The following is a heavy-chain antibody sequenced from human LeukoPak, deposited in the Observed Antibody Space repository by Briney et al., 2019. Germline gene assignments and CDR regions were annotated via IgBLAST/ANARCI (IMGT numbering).Heavy chain of an antibody. V-gene: IGHV3-21*01. CDR3: ARDRFGGADYYYGMDV. Sequence: GGSLRLSCAASGFTFSSYSMNWVRQAPGKGLEWVSSIRSSSSYIYYADSVKGRFTISRDNAKNSLYLQMNSLRAEDTAVYYCARDRFGGADYYYGMDVWGQGTTVTVSS. J-gene: IGHJ6*02. D-gene: IGHD3-16*01. CDR1: GFTFSSYS. CDR2: IRSSSSYI.